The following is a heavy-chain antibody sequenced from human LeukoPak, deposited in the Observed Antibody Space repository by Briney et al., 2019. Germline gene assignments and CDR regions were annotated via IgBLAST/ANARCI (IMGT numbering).Heavy chain of an antibody. J-gene: IGHJ4*02. Sequence: SETLSLTCAVYGGSFSGYYWSWIRQPPGKGLEWIGEINHSGSTNYNPSLKSRVTISGDTSKSQLSLRLDSVTPADTAVYYCARGRDYVWGSYRTRLYYFGSWGQGALVTVSS. CDR2: INHSGST. CDR1: GGSFSGYY. D-gene: IGHD3-16*02. V-gene: IGHV4-34*01. CDR3: ARGRDYVWGSYRTRLYYFGS.